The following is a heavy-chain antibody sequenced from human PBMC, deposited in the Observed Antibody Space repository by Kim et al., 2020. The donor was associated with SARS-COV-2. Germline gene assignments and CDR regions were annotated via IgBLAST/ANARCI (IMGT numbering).Heavy chain of an antibody. CDR1: GFTFSSYW. V-gene: IGHV3-74*01. Sequence: GGSLRLSCAASGFTFSSYWMHWVRQAPGKGLVWVSRINSDGSSTSYADSVKGRFTISRDNAKNTLYLQMNSLRAEDTAVYYCARGGQLWLRVYSVPRNYYYYGMDVWGQGTTVTVSS. CDR3: ARGGQLWLRVYSVPRNYYYYGMDV. D-gene: IGHD5-18*01. J-gene: IGHJ6*02. CDR2: INSDGSST.